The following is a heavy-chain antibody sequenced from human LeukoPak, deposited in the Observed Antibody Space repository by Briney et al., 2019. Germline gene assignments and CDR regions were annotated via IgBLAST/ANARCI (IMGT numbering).Heavy chain of an antibody. CDR3: ARDLGSSSSSDAFDL. D-gene: IGHD6-6*01. J-gene: IGHJ3*01. V-gene: IGHV3-21*01. CDR1: GFTFSSYS. Sequence: GGSLRLSCAASGFTFSSYSMNWVRQAPGKGLEWVSSISSSSSYIYYADSVKGRFTISRDNAKNSLYLQMNSLRAEDTAVYYCARDLGSSSSSDAFDLWSQVTMVTVSS. CDR2: ISSSSSYI.